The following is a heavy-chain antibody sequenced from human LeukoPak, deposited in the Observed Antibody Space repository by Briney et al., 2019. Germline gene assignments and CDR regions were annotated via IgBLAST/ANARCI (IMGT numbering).Heavy chain of an antibody. CDR1: GYTFTSYG. J-gene: IGHJ4*02. Sequence: ASVKVSCKASGYTFTSYGISWVRQAPGQGLEWMGWISAYYGNTNYAQKLQGRVTMTTDTSTSIVYMELRSLRSDDTAVYYCAREWSWYFDYWGQGTPVTVSS. CDR3: AREWSWYFDY. D-gene: IGHD1-26*01. V-gene: IGHV1-18*01. CDR2: ISAYYGNT.